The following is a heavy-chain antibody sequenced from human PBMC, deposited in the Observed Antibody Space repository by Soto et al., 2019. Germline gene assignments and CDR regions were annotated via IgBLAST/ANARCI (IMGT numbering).Heavy chain of an antibody. CDR1: GSTFSKYA. Sequence: QVQLVQSGAEVKKPGSSVKVSCKASGSTFSKYAISWVRQAPGQGLEWMGGLIPILGTPKYAQKFQGRVTITADESTTKGYMELSSVTFEDTAVYYCARDSHDYIWGSYRNGMDVWGQGTTVSVSS. V-gene: IGHV1-69*01. J-gene: IGHJ6*02. CDR3: ARDSHDYIWGSYRNGMDV. D-gene: IGHD3-16*02. CDR2: LIPILGTP.